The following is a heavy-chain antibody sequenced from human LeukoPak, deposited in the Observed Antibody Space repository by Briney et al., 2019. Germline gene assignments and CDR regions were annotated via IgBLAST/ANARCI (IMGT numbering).Heavy chain of an antibody. CDR1: GLTFSSYS. J-gene: IGHJ4*02. V-gene: IGHV3-48*01. CDR2: ISSSSSTI. CDR3: ARDLEYYYGSGSYRHDY. D-gene: IGHD3-10*01. Sequence: PGRSLRLSCAASGLTFSSYSMNWVRQAPGKGLEWVSYISSSSSTIYYADSVKGRFTISRDNAKNSLYLQMNSLRAEDTAVYYCARDLEYYYGSGSYRHDYWGQGTLVTVSS.